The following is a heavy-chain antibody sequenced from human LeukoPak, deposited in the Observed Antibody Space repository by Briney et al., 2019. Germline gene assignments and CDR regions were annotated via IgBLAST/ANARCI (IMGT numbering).Heavy chain of an antibody. D-gene: IGHD3-22*01. CDR3: ARVRDYYDSSGYCLDY. Sequence: PGGSLRLSCAASGFNFSDYSMTWVRQAPGKGLEWVSSVNGASDYIYYADSVKGRFTISRDNAKNSLYLQMNSLRAEDTAVYYCARVRDYYDSSGYCLDYWGQGTLVTVSS. V-gene: IGHV3-21*01. CDR2: VNGASDYI. J-gene: IGHJ4*02. CDR1: GFNFSDYS.